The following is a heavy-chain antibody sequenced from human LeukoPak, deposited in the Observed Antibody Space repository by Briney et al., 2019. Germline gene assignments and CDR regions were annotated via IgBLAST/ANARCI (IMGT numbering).Heavy chain of an antibody. Sequence: GGSLRLSCSASGFTFKSYAMHWVRQAPGKGLEWVSSISSSSNSINYSDSVRGRFTISRDNAKNSLYLQMSSLRAEDTAVYYCARSLEVDPWGQGTLVTVSS. J-gene: IGHJ5*02. CDR1: GFTFKSYA. CDR2: ISSSSNSI. V-gene: IGHV3-21*01. CDR3: ARSLEVDP.